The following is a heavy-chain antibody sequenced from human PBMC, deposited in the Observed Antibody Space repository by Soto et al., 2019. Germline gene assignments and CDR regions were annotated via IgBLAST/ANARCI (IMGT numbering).Heavy chain of an antibody. D-gene: IGHD1-1*01. CDR2: IYATGTT. Sequence: PSETLSLTCTVSGASISGFYWSWIRKSAGKGLEWIGRIYATGTTDYNPSLKSRVMMSVDTSKKQFSLKLRSVAAADTAVYYCVRDGTKTLRDWFDPWGQGISVTVSS. J-gene: IGHJ5*02. CDR3: VRDGTKTLRDWFDP. CDR1: GASISGFY. V-gene: IGHV4-4*07.